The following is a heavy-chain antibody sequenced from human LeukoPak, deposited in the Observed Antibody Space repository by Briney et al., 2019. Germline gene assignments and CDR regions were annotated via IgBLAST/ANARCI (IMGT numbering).Heavy chain of an antibody. CDR3: ARTVAGDFDY. CDR2: ISSSSSTI. CDR1: GFTFSSYS. J-gene: IGHJ4*02. D-gene: IGHD6-19*01. V-gene: IGHV3-48*04. Sequence: GGSLRLSCAASGFTFSSYSMNWVRQAPGKGLEWVSYISSSSSTIYYADSVKGRFTISRDNAKNSLYLQMNSLRAEDTAVYYCARTVAGDFDYWGQGTLVTVSS.